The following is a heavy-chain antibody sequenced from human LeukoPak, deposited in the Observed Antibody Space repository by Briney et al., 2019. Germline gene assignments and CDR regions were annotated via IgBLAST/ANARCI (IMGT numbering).Heavy chain of an antibody. V-gene: IGHV4-59*01. CDR1: GGSISSYY. Sequence: PSETLSLTCTVSGGSISSYYWSWIRQPPGKGLEWIGYIYYSGSTNYNPSLKSRVTISVDTSKNQFSLKLSSVTAADTAVYYCARGYSSGWNPYYYGMDVWGQGITVTVSS. CDR3: ARGYSSGWNPYYYGMDV. J-gene: IGHJ6*02. CDR2: IYYSGST. D-gene: IGHD6-19*01.